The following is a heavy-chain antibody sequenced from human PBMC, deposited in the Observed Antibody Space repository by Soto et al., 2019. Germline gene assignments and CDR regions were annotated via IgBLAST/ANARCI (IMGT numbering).Heavy chain of an antibody. V-gene: IGHV3-23*01. J-gene: IGHJ4*02. CDR2: LSGSGTST. CDR1: GFTFISYA. D-gene: IGHD6-19*01. Sequence: GSLRLSCAASGFTFISYAIIFFRHSPFKWLEWVSGLSGSGTSTYYADSVKGRFTISRDNSRDTLFLQMNSLTADDTAVYYCAKATTNGGWFNPFDSWGQGALVTVSS. CDR3: AKATTNGGWFNPFDS.